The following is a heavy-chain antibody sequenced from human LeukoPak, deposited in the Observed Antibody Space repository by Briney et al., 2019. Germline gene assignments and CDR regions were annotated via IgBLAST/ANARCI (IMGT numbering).Heavy chain of an antibody. CDR2: ISYDGSNK. D-gene: IGHD6-19*01. CDR1: GFTFSSYG. Sequence: PERSLRLSCAASGFTFSSYGMHWVRQAPGKGLEWVAVISYDGSNKYYADSVKGRFTISRDNSKNTLYLQMNSLRAEDTAVYYCAKDQWLGIDYWGQGTLVTVSS. CDR3: AKDQWLGIDY. V-gene: IGHV3-30*18. J-gene: IGHJ4*02.